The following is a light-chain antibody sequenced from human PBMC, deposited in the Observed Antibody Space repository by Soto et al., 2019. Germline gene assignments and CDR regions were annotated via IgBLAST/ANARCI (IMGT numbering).Light chain of an antibody. CDR1: SSDVGGYNY. J-gene: IGLJ1*01. CDR2: DVS. Sequence: QSVLTQPASVSVSPGQSITISCTGTSSDVGGYNYVSWYQQHPGKAPKLMIYDVSNRPSGVSNRFSGSKSGNTASLTISGLQAEDEADYYCSSYTSSSTLLYVFGTGTKVTV. CDR3: SSYTSSSTLLYV. V-gene: IGLV2-14*01.